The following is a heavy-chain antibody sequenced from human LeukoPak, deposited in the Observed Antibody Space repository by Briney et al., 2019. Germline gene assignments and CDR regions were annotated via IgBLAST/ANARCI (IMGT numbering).Heavy chain of an antibody. Sequence: GGSLRLSCAASGFTFSSYWMHWVRQAPRKGLVWVSRINSDGSSTSYADSVKGRFTISRDNAKNTLYLQMNSLRAEDTAVYYCARAGIGGLGYWGQGTLVTVSS. CDR3: ARAGIGGLGY. CDR1: GFTFSSYW. D-gene: IGHD2-15*01. J-gene: IGHJ4*02. CDR2: INSDGSST. V-gene: IGHV3-74*01.